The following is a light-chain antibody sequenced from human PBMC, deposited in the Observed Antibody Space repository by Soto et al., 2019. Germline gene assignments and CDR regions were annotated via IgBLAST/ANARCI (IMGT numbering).Light chain of an antibody. CDR3: KQYNSYFQT. Sequence: DIQMTQSPSTLSASVGDRATITCRASQSIIRWVAWYQQRPGKATDLLIYAASTLESGVPSRFSGSGSGTEFTLTISSLQPDEFATYYCKQYNSYFQTVGQGTKVDIK. CDR2: AAS. CDR1: QSIIRW. J-gene: IGKJ1*01. V-gene: IGKV1-5*03.